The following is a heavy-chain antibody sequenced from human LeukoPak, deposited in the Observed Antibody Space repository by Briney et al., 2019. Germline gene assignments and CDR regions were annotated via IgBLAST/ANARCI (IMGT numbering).Heavy chain of an antibody. CDR3: AKDFYDNSGSRYDY. Sequence: GGSLRLSCTASGFAFRSYAMSWVRQAPGVGLEWVSAIDGGGGSTWHADSVKGRFTISRDNSKDTLYMQMNSLRAEDTAVYYCAKDFYDNSGSRYDYWGQGTLVTVSS. D-gene: IGHD3-22*01. CDR2: IDGGGGST. CDR1: GFAFRSYA. V-gene: IGHV3-23*01. J-gene: IGHJ4*02.